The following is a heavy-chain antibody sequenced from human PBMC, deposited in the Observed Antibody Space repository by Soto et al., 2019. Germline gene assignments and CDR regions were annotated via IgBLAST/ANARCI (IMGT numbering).Heavy chain of an antibody. V-gene: IGHV4-4*07. CDR3: ARDISPTPVPHQYYYDSSGLDY. CDR1: GGSISSYY. Sequence: SETLSLTCTVSGGSISSYYWCWIRQPAGKGLEWIGRIYTSGSTNYNPSLKSRVTMSVDTSKNQFSLKLRSVTAADTAVYYCARDISPTPVPHQYYYDSSGLDYWGQGTLVTVSS. J-gene: IGHJ4*02. CDR2: IYTSGST. D-gene: IGHD3-22*01.